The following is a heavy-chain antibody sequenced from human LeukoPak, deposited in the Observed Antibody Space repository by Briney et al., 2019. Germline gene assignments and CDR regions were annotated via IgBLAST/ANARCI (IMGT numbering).Heavy chain of an antibody. V-gene: IGHV4-39*01. CDR1: GGSVSSSDYY. CDR2: IYYSGST. CDR3: ARHGIAVVGTGFDY. J-gene: IGHJ4*02. D-gene: IGHD6-13*01. Sequence: SETLSLTCTVPGGSVSSSDYYWGWIRQPPGKGLEWIGGIYYSGSTYYKPSLKSRVTISLDTPKKQFSLKLSSVTAADTAVYYCARHGIAVVGTGFDYWGQGTLVTVSS.